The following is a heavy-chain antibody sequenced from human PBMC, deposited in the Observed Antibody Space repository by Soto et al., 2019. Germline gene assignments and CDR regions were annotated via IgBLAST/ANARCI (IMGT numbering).Heavy chain of an antibody. CDR1: GFTFSSYA. CDR2: ISGSGGST. D-gene: IGHD2-2*01. J-gene: IGHJ6*03. CDR3: AKGGCSSTSCYGTYYYYYMDV. V-gene: IGHV3-23*01. Sequence: PGGSLRLSCAASGFTFSSYAISWVRQAPGAGLAWVSAISGSGGSTYYADSVKGRFTISRDNSKNTLYLQMNSLRAEDTAVYYCAKGGCSSTSCYGTYYYYYMDVWGKGT.